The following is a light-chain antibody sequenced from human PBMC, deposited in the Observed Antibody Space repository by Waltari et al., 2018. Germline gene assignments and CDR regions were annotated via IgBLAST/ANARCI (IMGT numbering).Light chain of an antibody. CDR3: SSYTSSSTFYV. V-gene: IGLV2-14*01. CDR2: DVS. J-gene: IGLJ1*01. Sequence: QSALTQPASVSGSPGQSITISCTGTSRAVGGYTYVSWYQQHPGKAPKLMIYDVSKRPSGVSNRFSGSKSGNTASLTISGLQAEDEADYYCSSYTSSSTFYVFGTGTKVTVL. CDR1: SRAVGGYTY.